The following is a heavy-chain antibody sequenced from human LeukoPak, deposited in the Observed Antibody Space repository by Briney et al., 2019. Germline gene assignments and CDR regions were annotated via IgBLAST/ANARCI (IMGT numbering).Heavy chain of an antibody. V-gene: IGHV4-39*07. Sequence: SETLSLTCTVSGGSISSSSYYWGWIRQPPGKGLEWIGSIYYSGSTYYNPSLKSRVTISVDTSKNQFSLKLRSVTAADTAVYYCARGGSWVAAAGTVTWFDPWGQGTLVTVSS. J-gene: IGHJ5*02. D-gene: IGHD6-13*01. CDR1: GGSISSSSYY. CDR3: ARGGSWVAAAGTVTWFDP. CDR2: IYYSGST.